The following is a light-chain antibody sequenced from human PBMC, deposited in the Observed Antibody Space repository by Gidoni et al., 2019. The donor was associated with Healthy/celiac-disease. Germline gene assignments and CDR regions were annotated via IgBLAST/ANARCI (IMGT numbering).Light chain of an antibody. CDR1: QSVSSSY. J-gene: IGKJ1*01. CDR2: GAS. V-gene: IGKV3-20*01. CDR3: QQYGSSPVT. Sequence: SVLTQSPGTLALSPGERATLSCRASQSVSSSYLSWYQQKPGQASRLLIYGASSRATGIPDRFSGSGSGTDFTLTISRLEPEDFAVYYCQQYGSSPVTFGQGTKVEIK.